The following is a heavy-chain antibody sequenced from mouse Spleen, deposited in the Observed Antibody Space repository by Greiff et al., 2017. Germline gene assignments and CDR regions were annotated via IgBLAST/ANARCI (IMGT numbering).Heavy chain of an antibody. CDR1: GYTFPSYW. CDR2: INPSSGYT. V-gene: IGHV1-7*01. Sequence: QVQLQQSGAELAKPGASVKLSCKASGYTFPSYWMHWVKQRPGQGLEWIGYINPSSGYTKYNQKFKDKATLTADKSSSTAYMQLSSLTYEDSAVYYCARGYADWYFDVWGTGTTVTVSS. CDR3: ARGYADWYFDV. J-gene: IGHJ1*03. D-gene: IGHD3-1*01.